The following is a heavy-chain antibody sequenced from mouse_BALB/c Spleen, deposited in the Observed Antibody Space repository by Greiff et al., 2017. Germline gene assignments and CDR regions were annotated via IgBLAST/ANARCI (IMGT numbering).Heavy chain of an antibody. CDR1: GFNIKDYY. Sequence: VQLQQSGAELVRPGALVKLSCKASGFNIKDYYMHWVKQRPEQGLEWIGRIDPANGNTKYDPKFQGKATITADTSSNTAYLQLSSLTSEDTAVYYCARQLTGFDYWGQGTTLTVSS. V-gene: IGHV14-1*02. J-gene: IGHJ2*01. CDR3: ARQLTGFDY. D-gene: IGHD4-1*01. CDR2: IDPANGNT.